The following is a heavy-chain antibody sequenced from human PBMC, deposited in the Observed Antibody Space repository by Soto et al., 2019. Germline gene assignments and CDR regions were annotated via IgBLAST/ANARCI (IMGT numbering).Heavy chain of an antibody. J-gene: IGHJ4*02. D-gene: IGHD2-15*01. CDR2: ISYDGTIK. V-gene: IGHV3-30*03. CDR1: GFSFWQYG. CDR3: ARDRPGGRVSYDGFCDS. Sequence: QVQLMQSGGGVLQPGRSLRLSCAASGFSFWQYGMHWVRQAPGKGLEWVALISYDGTIKYYTDSVKGRFTISRDDSKETLYLQMSSHGPEETAMYYCARDRPGGRVSYDGFCDSWGQGTLVTLSS.